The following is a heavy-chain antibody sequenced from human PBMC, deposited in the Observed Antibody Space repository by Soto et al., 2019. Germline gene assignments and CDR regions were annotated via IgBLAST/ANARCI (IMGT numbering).Heavy chain of an antibody. J-gene: IGHJ4*02. CDR3: AKDGRQELVPGY. Sequence: PGGSLRLSCAASGFPFSSYAMSWVRQAPGKGLEWVSAISGSGGSTYYADSVKGRFTISRDNSKNTLYLQMNSLRAEDTAVYYCAKDGRQELVPGYWGQGTLVTVSS. D-gene: IGHD6-6*01. CDR1: GFPFSSYA. V-gene: IGHV3-23*01. CDR2: ISGSGGST.